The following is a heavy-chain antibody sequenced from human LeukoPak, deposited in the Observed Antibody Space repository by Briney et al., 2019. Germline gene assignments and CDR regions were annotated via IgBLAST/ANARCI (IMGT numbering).Heavy chain of an antibody. CDR1: GGSISSFY. Sequence: SETLFLTCTVSGGSISSFYWTWIRQPPGKGLEWIGYYSGSTNYNPSLKSRVTISVDTSMNQFSLKLSSVTAADTAVYYCAREKGNSYGYDYWGQGTLVTVSS. D-gene: IGHD5-18*01. J-gene: IGHJ4*02. CDR2: YSGST. CDR3: AREKGNSYGYDY. V-gene: IGHV4-59*01.